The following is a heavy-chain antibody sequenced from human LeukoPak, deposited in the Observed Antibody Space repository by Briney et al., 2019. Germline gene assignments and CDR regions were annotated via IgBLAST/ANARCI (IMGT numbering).Heavy chain of an antibody. V-gene: IGHV3-23*01. J-gene: IGHJ4*02. Sequence: GGSLRLSCTASGFAFSSYAMSWVRQAPGVGLEWVSAIDGGGGRTWHADSVRGRFTISRDNSKNTLFMQMNSLRAENTAVYYCAKDFYDSSGSRYDYWGQGTLVTVSS. CDR3: AKDFYDSSGSRYDY. CDR2: IDGGGGRT. D-gene: IGHD3-22*01. CDR1: GFAFSSYA.